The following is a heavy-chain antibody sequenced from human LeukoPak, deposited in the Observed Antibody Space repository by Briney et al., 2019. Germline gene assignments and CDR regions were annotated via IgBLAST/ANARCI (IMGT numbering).Heavy chain of an antibody. V-gene: IGHV3-69-1*01. Sequence: GGSLRLSCAASGFTFSDYYMNWVRQAPWKGLARVSSISSSSTIYYADSVKGRFTISRDNAKNSLYLQMNSLRAEDTAVYYCARAADIVVVPAAMQWYFQHWGQGTLVTVSS. J-gene: IGHJ1*01. D-gene: IGHD2-2*01. CDR3: ARAADIVVVPAAMQWYFQH. CDR2: ISSSSTI. CDR1: GFTFSDYY.